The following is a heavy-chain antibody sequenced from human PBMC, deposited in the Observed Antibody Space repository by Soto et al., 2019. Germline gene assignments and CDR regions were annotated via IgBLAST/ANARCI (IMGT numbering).Heavy chain of an antibody. CDR3: ARGFQLMVFAEFDY. Sequence: QVQLVESGGGLVQPGGSLRLSCAASGFTFSDYYMSWIRQAPGKGLEWVSYLSSSGGTIYNSDSVKGRFTISRDNAKNSLYLQMNSLRAEDTAVYYCARGFQLMVFAEFDYWGQGTLVTVSS. V-gene: IGHV3-11*01. CDR2: LSSSGGTI. J-gene: IGHJ4*02. CDR1: GFTFSDYY. D-gene: IGHD2-8*01.